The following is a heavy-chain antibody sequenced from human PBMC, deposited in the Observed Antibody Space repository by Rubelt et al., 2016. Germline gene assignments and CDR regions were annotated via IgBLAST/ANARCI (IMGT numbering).Heavy chain of an antibody. CDR3: AKDRVGSLFSLDY. CDR1: GFTFTTYA. D-gene: IGHD6-13*01. V-gene: IGHV3-23*01. J-gene: IGHJ4*02. Sequence: EVQLLESGGGLVQPGGSLRLSCAASGFTFTTYAMSWVRQAPGKGLEWVSAISGSGGSTFYADSVKGRFTISRDKSKNTLYLQMNSLRAEDTSVYYCAKDRVGSLFSLDYWGQGTLVTVSS. CDR2: ISGSGGST.